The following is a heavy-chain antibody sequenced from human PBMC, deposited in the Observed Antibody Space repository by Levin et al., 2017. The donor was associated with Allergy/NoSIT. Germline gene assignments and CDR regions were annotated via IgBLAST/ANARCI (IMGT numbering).Heavy chain of an antibody. CDR3: ARGLVRWWLVPYFDY. V-gene: IGHV3-48*03. Sequence: LSLTCAASGFTFSSYEMNWVRQAPGKGLEWVSYISSSGSTIYYADSVKGRFTISRDNAKNSLYLQMNSLRAEDTAVYYCARGLVRWWLVPYFDYWGQGTLVTVSS. CDR2: ISSSGSTI. J-gene: IGHJ4*02. D-gene: IGHD6-19*01. CDR1: GFTFSSYE.